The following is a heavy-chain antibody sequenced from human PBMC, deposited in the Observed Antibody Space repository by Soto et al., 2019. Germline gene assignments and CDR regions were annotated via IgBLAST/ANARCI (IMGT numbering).Heavy chain of an antibody. Sequence: EVKLVESGGGLVKPGGSLRLSCAASGFTFSNYGMTWVRQAPGKGLEWVSSITSESSYIYYADSLKGRFTISRDNANNSLYLQMNSLRAEDTAVYYCARVDGYNYPSDYWGQGTLGTVSS. V-gene: IGHV3-21*02. D-gene: IGHD5-12*01. J-gene: IGHJ4*02. CDR2: ITSESSYI. CDR1: GFTFSNYG. CDR3: ARVDGYNYPSDY.